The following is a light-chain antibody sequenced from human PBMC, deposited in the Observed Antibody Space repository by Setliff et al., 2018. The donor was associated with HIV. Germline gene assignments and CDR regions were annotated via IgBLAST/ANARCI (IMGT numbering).Light chain of an antibody. J-gene: IGLJ1*01. CDR3: SSYTSSSTYV. V-gene: IGLV2-18*02. Sequence: QSALTQPPSVSGSPGQSVTISCTGTSSDVGGYTRVSWYQQPPGTAPQLMIYEVSYRPPGVPDRFSGSKSGNTASLTISGLQVEGEADYYCSSYTSSSTYVFGTGTKVTVL. CDR1: SSDVGGYTR. CDR2: EVS.